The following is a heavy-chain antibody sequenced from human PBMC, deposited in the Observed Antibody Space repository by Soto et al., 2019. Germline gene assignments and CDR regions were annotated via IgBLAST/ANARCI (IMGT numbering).Heavy chain of an antibody. CDR2: ISHSGST. D-gene: IGHD5-18*01. V-gene: IGHV4-31*03. J-gene: IGHJ4*02. CDR1: GGSISSAAYY. Sequence: QVQLQESGPGLVKPSQTLSLTCTVSGGSISSAAYYWSWIRQHPGKGLEWIGYISHSGSTYYNPSLKRRVIISVDSSKNQFSLSFTSVTAADTVVYYCAREYTYGSNFFDCWGQGALVTVSS. CDR3: AREYTYGSNFFDC.